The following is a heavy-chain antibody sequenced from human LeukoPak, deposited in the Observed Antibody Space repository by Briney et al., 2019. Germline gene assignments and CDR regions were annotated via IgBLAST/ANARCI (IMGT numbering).Heavy chain of an antibody. Sequence: PSETLSLTCAVYGGSFSGYYWSWIRQPPGRGLEWIGEINHSGSTNYNPSLKSRVTISVDTSKNQFSLKLSSVTAADTAVYYCARGRVTPYYDSSGYPYYYYYYYMDVWGKGTTVTVSS. CDR1: GGSFSGYY. D-gene: IGHD3-22*01. J-gene: IGHJ6*03. V-gene: IGHV4-34*01. CDR3: ARGRVTPYYDSSGYPYYYYYYYMDV. CDR2: INHSGST.